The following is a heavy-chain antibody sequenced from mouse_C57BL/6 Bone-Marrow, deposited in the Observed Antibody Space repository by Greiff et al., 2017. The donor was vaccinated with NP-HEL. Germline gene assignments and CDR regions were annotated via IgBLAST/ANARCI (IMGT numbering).Heavy chain of an antibody. CDR3: ARDYDYDGAWFAY. CDR1: GFTFSSYA. J-gene: IGHJ3*01. V-gene: IGHV5-4*01. CDR2: ISDGGSYP. Sequence: EVQGVESGGGLVKPGGSLKLSCAASGFTFSSYAMSWVRQTPEKRLEWVATISDGGSYPSYPDNVKGRFTISRDNAKNNLYLQMSHLKSEDTAMYYCARDYDYDGAWFAYWGQGTLVTVSA. D-gene: IGHD2-4*01.